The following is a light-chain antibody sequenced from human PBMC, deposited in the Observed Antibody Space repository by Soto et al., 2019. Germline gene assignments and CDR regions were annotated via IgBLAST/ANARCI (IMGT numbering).Light chain of an antibody. CDR2: TTN. J-gene: IGLJ3*02. V-gene: IGLV7-43*01. CDR3: LLYYGGAQLV. CDR1: TGAVTCGNY. Sequence: QTVVTQEPSLTVSPGGTVTLTCASSTGAVTCGNYPSWFQQRPGQAPRTLIYTTNSKHSWTPARFSGSLLGDKAALTLSGVQPEDEADYYCLLYYGGAQLVFGGGTKLTVL.